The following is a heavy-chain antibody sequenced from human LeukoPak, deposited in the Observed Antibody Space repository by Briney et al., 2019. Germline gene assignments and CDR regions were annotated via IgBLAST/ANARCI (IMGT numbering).Heavy chain of an antibody. V-gene: IGHV5-51*01. Sequence: GEPLKISCKGSGYSFTSYWIGWVRQMPGKGLEWMGIIYPGDSDTRYSPSFQGQVTISADRSINTAYLQWSSLTASDTAMYYCASRPFETTVVPWDFYWGQGTQVTVSS. CDR2: IYPGDSDT. CDR1: GYSFTSYW. J-gene: IGHJ4*02. D-gene: IGHD4-23*01. CDR3: ASRPFETTVVPWDFY.